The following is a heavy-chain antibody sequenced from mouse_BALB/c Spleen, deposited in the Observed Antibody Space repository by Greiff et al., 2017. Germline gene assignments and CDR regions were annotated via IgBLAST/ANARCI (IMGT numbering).Heavy chain of an antibody. CDR3: ARNYSPFAY. Sequence: VKLVESGAELVRPGTSVKISCKASGYTFTNYWLGWVKQRPGHGLEWIGDIYPGGGYTNYNEKFKGKATLTADTSSSTAYMQLSSLTSEDSAVYFCARNYSPFAYWGQGTLVTVSA. D-gene: IGHD1-1*02. V-gene: IGHV1-63*02. J-gene: IGHJ3*01. CDR1: GYTFTNYW. CDR2: IYPGGGYT.